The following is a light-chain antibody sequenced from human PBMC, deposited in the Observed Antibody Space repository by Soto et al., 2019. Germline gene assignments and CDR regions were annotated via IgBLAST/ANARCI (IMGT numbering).Light chain of an antibody. J-gene: IGLJ1*01. Sequence: QSVLTQPPSASGTPGQRVTISCSGSSSNIGSKTVNWYQQLPGTVPKLLIYNSYQRPSGVPDRFSGSKSGTSASLAISGLQSEDEADYYCAAWDASLNGYVFGAGT. CDR3: AAWDASLNGYV. CDR2: NSY. CDR1: SSNIGSKT. V-gene: IGLV1-44*01.